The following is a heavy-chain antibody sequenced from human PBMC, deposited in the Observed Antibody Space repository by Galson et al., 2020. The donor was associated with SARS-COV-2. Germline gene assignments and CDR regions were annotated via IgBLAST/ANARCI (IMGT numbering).Heavy chain of an antibody. V-gene: IGHV3-33*01. CDR3: ARGAPSPHYDFWSGYYSTKGMDV. J-gene: IGHJ6*02. CDR1: GFTFSSYG. CDR2: IWYDGSNK. D-gene: IGHD3-3*01. Sequence: GESLKISCAASGFTFSSYGMHWVRQAPGKGLEWVAVIWYDGSNKYYADSVKGRFTISRDNSKNTLYLQMNSLRAEDTAVYYCARGAPSPHYDFWSGYYSTKGMDVWGQGTTVTVSS.